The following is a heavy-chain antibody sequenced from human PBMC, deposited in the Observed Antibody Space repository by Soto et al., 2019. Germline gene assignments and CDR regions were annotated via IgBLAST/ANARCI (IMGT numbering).Heavy chain of an antibody. CDR2: ISGSGGST. Sequence: GVLRLSCAASGFTFSSYAMSWVRQAPGKGLEWVSAISGSGGSTYYADSVKGRFTISRDNSKNTLYLQMNSLRAEDTAVYYCAKPLYDILTGYVHWGQGTLVTVSS. CDR3: AKPLYDILTGYVH. D-gene: IGHD3-9*01. J-gene: IGHJ4*02. CDR1: GFTFSSYA. V-gene: IGHV3-23*01.